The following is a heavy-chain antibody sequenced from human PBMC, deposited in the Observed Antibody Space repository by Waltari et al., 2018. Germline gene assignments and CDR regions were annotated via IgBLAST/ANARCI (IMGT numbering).Heavy chain of an antibody. CDR1: GYTFTGYY. D-gene: IGHD5-12*01. J-gene: IGHJ3*02. Sequence: QVQLVQSGAEVKKPGASVKVSCKASGYTFTGYYMHWVRQAPGQGLEWMGWINPNSGGTNYAQKFQGRVTMTRDTSISTAYMELSRLRSDDTAVYYCARSSREVGGYKPGAFDIWGQGTMVTVSS. CDR3: ARSSREVGGYKPGAFDI. V-gene: IGHV1-2*02. CDR2: INPNSGGT.